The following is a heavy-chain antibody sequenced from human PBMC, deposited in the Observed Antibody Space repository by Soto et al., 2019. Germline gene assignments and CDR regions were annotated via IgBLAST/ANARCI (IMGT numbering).Heavy chain of an antibody. CDR3: ARDKAAYYYDSSGRADAFDI. V-gene: IGHV3-21*01. CDR2: ISSSSSYI. D-gene: IGHD3-22*01. J-gene: IGHJ3*02. Sequence: GGSLRLSCAASGFTFSSYSMNWVRQAPGKGLEWVSSISSSSSYIYYADSVKGRFTISRDNAKNSLYLQMNSLRAEDTAVYYCARDKAAYYYDSSGRADAFDIWGQGTMVTVSS. CDR1: GFTFSSYS.